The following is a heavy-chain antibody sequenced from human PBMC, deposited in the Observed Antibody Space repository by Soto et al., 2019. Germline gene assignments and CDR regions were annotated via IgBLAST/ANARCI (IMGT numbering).Heavy chain of an antibody. Sequence: QVQLQESGPGLVKPSETLSLTCTVSGGSISSYYWSWIRQPPGKGLEWIGYVYYTGSTNYNPSLKRRVTMSLDTSKNQFSLKLRSVTAADTAVYYCARGVIAARRPFDYWGQGTLVTVSS. D-gene: IGHD6-25*01. CDR1: GGSISSYY. J-gene: IGHJ4*02. CDR3: ARGVIAARRPFDY. CDR2: VYYTGST. V-gene: IGHV4-59*01.